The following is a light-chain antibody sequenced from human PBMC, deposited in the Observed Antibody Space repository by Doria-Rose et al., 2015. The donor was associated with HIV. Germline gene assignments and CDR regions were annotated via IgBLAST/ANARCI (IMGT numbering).Light chain of an antibody. CDR2: DVN. CDR1: TSDIGGYNY. V-gene: IGLV2-14*03. Sequence: QPVLTQSASVSGSPGQSITISCTGTTSDIGGYNYVSWYQQHPGEAPKLMIYDVNERPSGVSERFSGSKSGNTASLTISGLQAEDEADYYCSSYTSSTTLIFGGGTKLTVL. J-gene: IGLJ2*01. CDR3: SSYTSSTTLI.